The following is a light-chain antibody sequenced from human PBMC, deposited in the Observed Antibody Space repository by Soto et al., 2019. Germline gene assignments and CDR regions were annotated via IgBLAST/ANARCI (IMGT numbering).Light chain of an antibody. V-gene: IGKV1-33*01. CDR1: QHISNY. Sequence: DIQLTQSPSSLSTSVGDRVTITCQASQHISNYLNWYQQKPGKAPKLLVYGASNLQAGVPSRFSGSGSGTDFTFTISSLQPEDIATYYCQQYDRLPYTFGQGTTLEIK. CDR3: QQYDRLPYT. CDR2: GAS. J-gene: IGKJ2*01.